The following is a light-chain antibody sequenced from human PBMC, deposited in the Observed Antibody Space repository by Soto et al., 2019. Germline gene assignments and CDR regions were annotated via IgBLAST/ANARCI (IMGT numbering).Light chain of an antibody. J-gene: IGLJ2*01. V-gene: IGLV1-51*01. Sequence: QSVLTQPPSVSAAPGQQVTISCSGETSNIGNNYVSWYQQLPGTAPKLLIYDTNNRPSGIPDRFSGSKSGTSATLGITGLQTGDEAVYYCGVWDSSLSGVLFGGGTKLTVL. CDR2: DTN. CDR3: GVWDSSLSGVL. CDR1: TSNIGNNY.